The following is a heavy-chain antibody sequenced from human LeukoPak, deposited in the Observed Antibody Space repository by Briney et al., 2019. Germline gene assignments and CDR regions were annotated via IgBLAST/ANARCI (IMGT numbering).Heavy chain of an antibody. D-gene: IGHD4-23*01. Sequence: SVKVSCKASGGTFSSYAISWVRQAPGQGLEWMGGIIPIFGTANYAQKFQGRVTITTDESTSTAYMELSSLRSEDTAVYYCARGWLAETTVVTPYNYWGQGSLVTVSS. CDR2: IIPIFGTA. J-gene: IGHJ4*02. CDR3: ARGWLAETTVVTPYNY. V-gene: IGHV1-69*05. CDR1: GGTFSSYA.